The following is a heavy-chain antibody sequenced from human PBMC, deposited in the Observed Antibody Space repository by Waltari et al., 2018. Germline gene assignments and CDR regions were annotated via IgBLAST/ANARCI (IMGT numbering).Heavy chain of an antibody. J-gene: IGHJ4*02. Sequence: QVTLRESGPALVKPTQTLTLTCTFSGFSLSTSGMCVSWIRQPPGKALEWLARIDWDDDKYYSTSLKTRLTISKDTSKNQVVLTMTNMDPVDTATYYCARTMMGYGRGGSLDYWGQGTLVTVSS. CDR3: ARTMMGYGRGGSLDY. V-gene: IGHV2-70*15. CDR1: GFSLSTSGMC. CDR2: IDWDDDK. D-gene: IGHD2-15*01.